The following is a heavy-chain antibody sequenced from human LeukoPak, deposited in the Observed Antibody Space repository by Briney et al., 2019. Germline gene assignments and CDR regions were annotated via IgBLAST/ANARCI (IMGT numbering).Heavy chain of an antibody. D-gene: IGHD2-15*01. CDR1: RFTFDDYA. J-gene: IGHJ4*02. CDR2: ISWNSGSI. V-gene: IGHV3-9*03. CDR3: AKDGDVRYCSGGSCHLGGGYFDY. Sequence: GRSLRLSCAASRFTFDDYAMHWVRQAPGKGLEWVSGISWNSGSIGYADSVKGRFTISRDNAKNSLYLQMNSLRAEDMTLYYCAKDGDVRYCSGGSCHLGGGYFDYWGQGTLVTVPS.